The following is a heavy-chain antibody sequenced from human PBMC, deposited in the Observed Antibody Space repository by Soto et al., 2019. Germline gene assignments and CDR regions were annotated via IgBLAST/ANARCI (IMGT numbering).Heavy chain of an antibody. CDR2: IYYSGST. V-gene: IGHV4-31*03. D-gene: IGHD1-26*01. CDR3: AREVVGASRSPDYYYYGMDV. J-gene: IGHJ6*02. Sequence: LSLTCTVSGGSISSGGYYWSWIRQHPGKGLEWIGYIYYSGSTYYNPSLKSRVTISVDTSKNQFSLKLSSVTAADTAVYYCAREVVGASRSPDYYYYGMDVWGQGTTVTVSS. CDR1: GGSISSGGYY.